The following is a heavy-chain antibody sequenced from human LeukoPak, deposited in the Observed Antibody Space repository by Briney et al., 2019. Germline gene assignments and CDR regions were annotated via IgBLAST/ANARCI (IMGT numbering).Heavy chain of an antibody. J-gene: IGHJ4*02. CDR2: ISSSGTII. CDR1: GFTFSSYE. CDR3: ARGSCGYSSCYFDY. V-gene: IGHV3-48*03. Sequence: GGSLRLSCAASGFTFSSYEMNWVRQAPGKGLEWVSYISSSGTIIYYADSVKGRFTISRDNAKNSLYLQMNSLRAEDTAVYYSARGSCGYSSCYFDYWGQGTLVTVSS. D-gene: IGHD5-18*01.